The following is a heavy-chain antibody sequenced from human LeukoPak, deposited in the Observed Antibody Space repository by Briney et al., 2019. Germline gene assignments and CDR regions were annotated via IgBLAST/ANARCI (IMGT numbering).Heavy chain of an antibody. CDR2: IYYSGST. J-gene: IGHJ4*02. V-gene: IGHV4-39*07. Sequence: SETLSLTCTVSGGSISSSSYYWGWIRQPPGKGLKWIGSIYYSGSTYYNPSLKSRVTISVDTSKNQFSLKLSSVTAADTAVYYCARDSSPGYFDYWGQGTLVTVSS. CDR3: ARDSSPGYFDY. D-gene: IGHD6-13*01. CDR1: GGSISSSSYY.